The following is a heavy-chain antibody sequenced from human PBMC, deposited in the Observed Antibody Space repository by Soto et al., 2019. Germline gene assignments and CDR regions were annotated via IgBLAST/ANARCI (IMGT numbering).Heavy chain of an antibody. CDR1: GGSISSYY. J-gene: IGHJ3*02. CDR3: ARHPSQDSRAKAFDI. Sequence: SETLSLTCTVSGGSISSYYLNWIRQPPGKGLEWIGSIYYSGTTNYSPSLRSRVTISVDTSKNQFSLRLSSVTAADTAMYYCARHPSQDSRAKAFDIWGQGTVVTVSS. CDR2: IYYSGTT. V-gene: IGHV4-59*08.